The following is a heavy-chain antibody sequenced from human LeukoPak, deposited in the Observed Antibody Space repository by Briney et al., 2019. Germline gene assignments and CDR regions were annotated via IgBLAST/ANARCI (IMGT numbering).Heavy chain of an antibody. CDR3: ARGYNGGSDY. CDR2: IKQDGGAS. J-gene: IGHJ4*02. D-gene: IGHD3-16*01. Sequence: GGSLRLSCAASGFIVRDYWMNWVRQAPGQGLEWLANIKQDGGASYYVGSVRGRLTISSASAKSLVYLQMDSLRAEDTVTYYWARGYNGGSDYWGQGTLFTVSS. V-gene: IGHV3-7*01. CDR1: GFIVRDYW.